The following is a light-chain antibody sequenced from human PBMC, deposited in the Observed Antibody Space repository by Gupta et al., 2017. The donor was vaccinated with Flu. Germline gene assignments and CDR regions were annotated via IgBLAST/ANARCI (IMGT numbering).Light chain of an antibody. V-gene: IGLV2-14*01. CDR3: SSYTSTSTFYV. J-gene: IGLJ1*01. CDR2: DVT. Sequence: QSALPQPASVSGSPEQPITISSTGTSSDVGGSDYVSWYQQHPDKAPKLIIYDVTNRPSGVSSRFSGSKSGNTASLTISGLQAEDETDYYCSSYTSTSTFYVFGTGTKVTVL. CDR1: SSDVGGSDY.